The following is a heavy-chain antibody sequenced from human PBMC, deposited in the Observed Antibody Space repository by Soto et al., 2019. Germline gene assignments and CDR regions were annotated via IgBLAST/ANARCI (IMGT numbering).Heavy chain of an antibody. CDR1: GFTFSSYA. D-gene: IGHD2-2*01. V-gene: IGHV3-23*01. J-gene: IGHJ6*02. CDR3: AKELRRAWAAAMRRYYYYGMDV. CDR2: ISGSGGST. Sequence: PGGSLRLSCAASGFTFSSYAMSWVRQAPGKGLEWVSAISGSGGSTCYADSVKGRFTISRDNSKNTLYLQMNSLRAEDTAVYYCAKELRRAWAAAMRRYYYYGMDVWGQGTTVTVSS.